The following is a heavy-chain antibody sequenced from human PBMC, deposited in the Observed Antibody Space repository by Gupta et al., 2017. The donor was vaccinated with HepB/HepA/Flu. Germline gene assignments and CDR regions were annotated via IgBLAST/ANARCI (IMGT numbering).Heavy chain of an antibody. D-gene: IGHD4-17*01. CDR1: GFTFTDYY. CDR2: INGGGTPV. J-gene: IGHJ4*01. V-gene: IGHV3-11*04. Sequence: QVQLVESGGGLVNPGGSLRLSCAASGFTFTDYYMSWIRQAPGKGLEWVSYINGGGTPVYYVDSVKGRVTISRDTTKKSVYLQMERLRPEDTAIDDGVRYGPTDDGGHGTMVTVYS. CDR3: VRYGPTDD.